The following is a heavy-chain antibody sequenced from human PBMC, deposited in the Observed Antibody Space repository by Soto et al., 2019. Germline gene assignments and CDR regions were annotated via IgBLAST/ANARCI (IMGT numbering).Heavy chain of an antibody. Sequence: SETLSLTCTVSGASVSSGTHFWSWIRQPPGKGLEWIGNIHYRGSTSYNPSLRGRVTISLDMSKNQFSLKVTSVTAADTAVYFCARRGSITIFGVVIRNWFDPWGQGTLVTVSS. CDR1: GASVSSGTHF. D-gene: IGHD3-3*01. V-gene: IGHV4-61*01. J-gene: IGHJ5*02. CDR3: ARRGSITIFGVVIRNWFDP. CDR2: IHYRGST.